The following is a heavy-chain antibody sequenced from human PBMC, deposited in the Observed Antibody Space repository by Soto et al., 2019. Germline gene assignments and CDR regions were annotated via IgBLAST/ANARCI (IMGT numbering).Heavy chain of an antibody. J-gene: IGHJ6*02. Sequence: QVQLVQSGAEVKKPGSSVKVSCKASGGTFSSYAISWVRQAPGQGLEWMGGIIPIFRTADYAQKFQGRVTITEDESTSTAYMELSSLRSEDTAVYYCASHWGQAKRYYYYGMDVWGQGTTVTVSS. CDR2: IIPIFRTA. V-gene: IGHV1-69*12. CDR1: GGTFSSYA. D-gene: IGHD7-27*01. CDR3: ASHWGQAKRYYYYGMDV.